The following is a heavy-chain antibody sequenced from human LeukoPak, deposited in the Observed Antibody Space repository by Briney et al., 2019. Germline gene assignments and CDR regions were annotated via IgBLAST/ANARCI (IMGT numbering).Heavy chain of an antibody. Sequence: GGSLRLSCAASRFTFSDYYMTWIRQAPGKGLEWVSYISSSGSSISYADSVKGRFTISRDNAKKSLCLQMNSLRAEDTAVYYCARSQYYFDYWGQGTLVTVSS. CDR3: ARSQYYFDY. CDR1: RFTFSDYY. J-gene: IGHJ4*02. CDR2: ISSSGSSI. V-gene: IGHV3-11*04.